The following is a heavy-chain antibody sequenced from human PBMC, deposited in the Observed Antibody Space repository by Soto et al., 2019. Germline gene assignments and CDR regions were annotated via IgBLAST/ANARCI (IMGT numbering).Heavy chain of an antibody. CDR1: GFTFSSYA. Sequence: GGSLRLSCAASGFTFSSYAMSWVRQAPGKGLEWVSAISGSGGSTYYADSVKGRFTISRDNSKNTLYLQMNSLRAEDTAVYYGFWSGSTQFQRNYYYYGMDVWGQGTTVTVSS. CDR3: FWSGSTQFQRNYYYYGMDV. D-gene: IGHD3-3*01. CDR2: ISGSGGST. V-gene: IGHV3-23*01. J-gene: IGHJ6*02.